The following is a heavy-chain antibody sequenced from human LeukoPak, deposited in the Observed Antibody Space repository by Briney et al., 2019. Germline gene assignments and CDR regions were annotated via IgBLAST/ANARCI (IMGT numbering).Heavy chain of an antibody. CDR3: VRDAAHYMDV. D-gene: IGHD6-6*01. J-gene: IGHJ6*03. CDR2: INHSGST. CDR1: GGSFSGYY. Sequence: SETLSLTCAVYGGSFSGYYWSWIRQPPGKGLEWIGEINHSGSTNYNPSLKSRVTISVDTSNNQFSLKLTSVTAADTAVCYCVRDAAHYMDVWGKGITVTVS. V-gene: IGHV4-34*01.